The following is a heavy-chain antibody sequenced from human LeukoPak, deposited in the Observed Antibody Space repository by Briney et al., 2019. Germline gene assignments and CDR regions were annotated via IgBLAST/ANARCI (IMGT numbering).Heavy chain of an antibody. Sequence: EWMGIINPSGGSTSYAQKFQGRVTMTRDTSTSTVYMELSSLRSEDTAVYYCARSYSSGPPHYWGQGTLVTVSS. CDR3: ARSYSSGPPHY. CDR2: INPSGGST. D-gene: IGHD6-19*01. V-gene: IGHV1-46*01. J-gene: IGHJ4*02.